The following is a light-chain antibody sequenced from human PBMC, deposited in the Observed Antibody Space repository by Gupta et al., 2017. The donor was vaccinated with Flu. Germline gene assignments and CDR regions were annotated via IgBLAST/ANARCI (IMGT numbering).Light chain of an antibody. Sequence: QSVVTHPPSVSGTPGQRVTISCSGSSSNIGTFDVFWYVKVAGAAPQLLIKKNNERPAGVPDRFSGFKSGTSASLVVSGLRSEDEGDYYCVSWDDSLNGRVFGGGTKLTV. CDR3: VSWDDSLNGRV. J-gene: IGLJ3*02. V-gene: IGLV1-47*01. CDR2: KNN. CDR1: SSNIGTFD.